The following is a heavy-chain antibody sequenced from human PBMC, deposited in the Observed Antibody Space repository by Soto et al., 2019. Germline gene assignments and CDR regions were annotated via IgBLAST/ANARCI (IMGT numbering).Heavy chain of an antibody. CDR2: ISADNGST. Sequence: QVQLVQSGPEVKNLGASVEVSCKTSGYTFSTYDISWVRQAPGQGPERMGWISADNGSTDYAQKVQDRVTMTTDTSTNTAYMELRGLRSDDTAVYFCARDVSISGTRWFDPWGQGTLVTVSS. CDR3: ARDVSISGTRWFDP. V-gene: IGHV1-18*04. D-gene: IGHD2-15*01. CDR1: GYTFSTYD. J-gene: IGHJ5*02.